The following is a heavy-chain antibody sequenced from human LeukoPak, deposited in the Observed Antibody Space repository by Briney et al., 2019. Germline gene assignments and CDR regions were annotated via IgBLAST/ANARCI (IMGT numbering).Heavy chain of an antibody. Sequence: PSETLSLTCTVSGGSISSGGYYWSWTRQPPGKGLEWIGYIYHSGSTYYNPSLKSRVTISVDRSKNQFSLKLSSVTAADTAVYYCARDDTSTPSYWGQGTLVTVSS. J-gene: IGHJ4*02. CDR3: ARDDTSTPSY. CDR1: GGSISSGGYY. V-gene: IGHV4-30-2*01. CDR2: IYHSGST.